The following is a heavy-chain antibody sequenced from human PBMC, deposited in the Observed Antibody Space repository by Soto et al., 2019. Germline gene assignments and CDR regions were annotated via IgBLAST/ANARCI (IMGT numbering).Heavy chain of an antibody. D-gene: IGHD3-10*01. CDR3: AREVRGVIITFPYFDY. Sequence: GGSLRLSCAASGFTFSSYWMSWVRQAPGKRLEWVANIKQDGSEKYYVDSVKGRFTISRDNANNSLYLQMNSLRAEDTAVYYCAREVRGVIITFPYFDYWGQGTLVTVSS. V-gene: IGHV3-7*05. CDR2: IKQDGSEK. CDR1: GFTFSSYW. J-gene: IGHJ4*02.